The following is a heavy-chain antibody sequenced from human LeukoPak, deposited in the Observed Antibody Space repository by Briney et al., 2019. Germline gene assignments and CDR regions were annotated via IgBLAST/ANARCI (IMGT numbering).Heavy chain of an antibody. Sequence: SETLSLTCTVSGGSISSYYWSWIRQPPGKGLEWIGYIYYSGSTNYNPSLKSRVTISVDTSKNQFSLKLSSVTAADTAVYYCARHQQEVAGTLDYWGRGTLVTVSS. J-gene: IGHJ4*02. CDR1: GGSISSYY. CDR3: ARHQQEVAGTLDY. D-gene: IGHD6-19*01. CDR2: IYYSGST. V-gene: IGHV4-59*08.